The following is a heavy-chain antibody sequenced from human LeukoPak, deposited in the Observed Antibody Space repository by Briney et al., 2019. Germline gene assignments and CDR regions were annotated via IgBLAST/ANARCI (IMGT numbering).Heavy chain of an antibody. CDR1: GFTFSSYA. Sequence: GGSLRLSCAASGFTFSSYAMSWVRQAPGKGLEWVSVISGSGGDTNYADSVKGRFTISRDNSKNTLYLQMNSLRAEDTAVYYCARGLFSWGDSSGYYLGSWGQGTLVTVSS. CDR2: ISGSGGDT. CDR3: ARGLFSWGDSSGYYLGS. J-gene: IGHJ5*02. D-gene: IGHD3-22*01. V-gene: IGHV3-23*01.